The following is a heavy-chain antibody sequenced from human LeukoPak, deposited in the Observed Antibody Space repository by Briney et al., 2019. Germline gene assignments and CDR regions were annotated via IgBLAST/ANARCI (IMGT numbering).Heavy chain of an antibody. CDR3: AKAVCSGGICRSKYYYYYMDV. Sequence: GGSLRLSCAASGFTFDDYAMHSVRHAPGKGLEWVSLISGDGGSTYYADSVKGRFTISRDNSKNSLYLQMNSLRTEDTALYYCAKAVCSGGICRSKYYYYYMDVWGKGTTVTVSS. CDR1: GFTFDDYA. D-gene: IGHD2-15*01. V-gene: IGHV3-43*02. CDR2: ISGDGGST. J-gene: IGHJ6*03.